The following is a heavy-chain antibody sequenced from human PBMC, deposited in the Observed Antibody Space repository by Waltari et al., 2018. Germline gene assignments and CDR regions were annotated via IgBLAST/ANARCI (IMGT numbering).Heavy chain of an antibody. Sequence: VQLQESGPGLVKPSETLSLTCTVSGGSISSYYWSWIRQPPGKGLEWIGYIYYSGSTNYNPSLKSRVTISVDTSKNQFSLKLSSVTAADTAVYYCASRYSGYDLGYFDYWGQGTLVTVSS. CDR2: IYYSGST. CDR1: GGSISSYY. V-gene: IGHV4-59*01. D-gene: IGHD5-12*01. J-gene: IGHJ4*02. CDR3: ASRYSGYDLGYFDY.